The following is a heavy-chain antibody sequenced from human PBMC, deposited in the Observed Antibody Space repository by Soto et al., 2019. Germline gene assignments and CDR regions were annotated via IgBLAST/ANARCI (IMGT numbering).Heavy chain of an antibody. J-gene: IGHJ4*02. CDR1: GYSSTSLD. V-gene: IGHV1-8*01. D-gene: IGHD1-26*01. Sequence: QVQLVQSGAEVREPGASVKVSCKASGYSSTSLDINWLRQPAGQGLEWMGWMQPSTGRTGYAQKFQGRVTMTRDTSINTAYMELTTLTSDDTAFYYCARGVSAGVDYWGQGTLVTVSS. CDR2: MQPSTGRT. CDR3: ARGVSAGVDY.